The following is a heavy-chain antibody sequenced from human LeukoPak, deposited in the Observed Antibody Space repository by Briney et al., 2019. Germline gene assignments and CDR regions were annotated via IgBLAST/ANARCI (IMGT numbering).Heavy chain of an antibody. J-gene: IGHJ6*03. CDR1: GGSISSGSYY. Sequence: PSQTLSLTCTVSGGSISSGSYYWSWIRQPAGKGLEWIGRIYTSGSTNYNPSLKGRVTISVDTSKNQFSLKLSSVTAADTAVYYCARDLRQQLGQYYYYYYMDVWGKGTTVTVSS. CDR2: IYTSGST. V-gene: IGHV4-61*02. D-gene: IGHD6-13*01. CDR3: ARDLRQQLGQYYYYYYMDV.